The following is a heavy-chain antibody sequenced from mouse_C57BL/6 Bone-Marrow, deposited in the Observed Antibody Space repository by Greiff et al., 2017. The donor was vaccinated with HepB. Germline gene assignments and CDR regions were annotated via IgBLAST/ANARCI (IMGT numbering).Heavy chain of an antibody. J-gene: IGHJ3*01. CDR3: TRARYYYGSSPFAY. CDR1: GFTFSSYA. V-gene: IGHV5-9-1*02. CDR2: ISSGGDYI. Sequence: EVMLVESGEGLVKPGGSLKLSCAASGFTFSSYAMSCVRQTPEKRLEWVAYISSGGDYIYYADTVKCRFTISRDNARNTLYLQMSSLKSEDTAMYYCTRARYYYGSSPFAYWGQGTLVTVSA. D-gene: IGHD1-1*01.